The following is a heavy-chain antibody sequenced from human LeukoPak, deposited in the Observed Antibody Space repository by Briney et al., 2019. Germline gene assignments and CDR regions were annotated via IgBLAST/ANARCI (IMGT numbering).Heavy chain of an antibody. CDR1: GYSFTGYY. V-gene: IGHV1-2*02. Sequence: AAVKVSFKSSGYSFTGYYIHWVRQGPGQGLGWVWVFNPNSSGINYAQRFQGRVTMTRDASISTAYMELSSLRSDDTAVYYCARDGAAAGLGDINFWGQGTLVTVSS. CDR3: ARDGAAAGLGDINF. J-gene: IGHJ4*02. CDR2: FNPNSSGI. D-gene: IGHD6-13*01.